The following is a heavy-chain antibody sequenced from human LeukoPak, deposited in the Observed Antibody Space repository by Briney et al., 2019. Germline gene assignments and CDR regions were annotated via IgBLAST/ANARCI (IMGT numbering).Heavy chain of an antibody. CDR2: ISSYNGDT. CDR3: ARGPTVTTRVDY. J-gene: IGHJ4*02. CDR1: GYAFTNYG. D-gene: IGHD4-17*01. Sequence: GASVKVSCKAPGYAFTNYGVSWVRQAPGQGLEWMGWISSYNGDTKYAQKFQGRVTMTTDTSTSTAYMELRSLRSDDTAVYYCARGPTVTTRVDYWGQGTLVTASS. V-gene: IGHV1-18*04.